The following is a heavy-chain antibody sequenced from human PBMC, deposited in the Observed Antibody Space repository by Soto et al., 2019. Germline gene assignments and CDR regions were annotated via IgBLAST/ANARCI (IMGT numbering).Heavy chain of an antibody. V-gene: IGHV5-51*01. CDR3: ARHEATYYNCYVMDV. Sequence: PRQALKISYKGSGYKFTSYWISWVRQMPGKGLEWMGIIYPGDSDTRYSPSFQGQVTISADRSITTAYLQWSSLKASDTAMYYCARHEATYYNCYVMDVWGQGTSV. J-gene: IGHJ6*02. CDR1: GYKFTSYW. CDR2: IYPGDSDT.